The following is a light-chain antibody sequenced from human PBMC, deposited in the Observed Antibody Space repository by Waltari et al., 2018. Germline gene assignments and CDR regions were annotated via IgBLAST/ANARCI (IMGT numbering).Light chain of an antibody. Sequence: QSVLTQPPSASGTPGQRVTISCSGGSSNIGSNAVSWYQPLPGAAPKVLIHRNNQRASGVPDRFSGSKSGTSAALASSGLQSEDEADYYCAGWDDTLNGPLFGTGTKVTVL. J-gene: IGLJ1*01. CDR1: SSNIGSNA. V-gene: IGLV1-44*01. CDR3: AGWDDTLNGPL. CDR2: RNN.